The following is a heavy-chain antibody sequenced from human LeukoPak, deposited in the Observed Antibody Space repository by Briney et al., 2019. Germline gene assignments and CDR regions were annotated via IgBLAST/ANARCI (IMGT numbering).Heavy chain of an antibody. CDR2: IIGCGRTT. CDR3: AKKEGDTYFSWYMDV. CDR1: GFTFRSFA. Sequence: PGGSLRLSCAASGFTFRSFAMSWVRQAPGKGLEWVSGIIGCGRTTFYADSVKGRFTTSRDNSKNTLYLQMNSLRAEDTAIYYCAKKEGDTYFSWYMDVWGKGTTVTVSS. J-gene: IGHJ6*03. V-gene: IGHV3-23*01. D-gene: IGHD2-21*01.